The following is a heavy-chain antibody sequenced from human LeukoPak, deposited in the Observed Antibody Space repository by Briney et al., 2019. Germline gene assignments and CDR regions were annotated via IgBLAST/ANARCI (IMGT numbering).Heavy chain of an antibody. CDR3: ARERNGIAAADDYYYYGMDV. CDR2: TYYRSKWYN. CDR1: GDSVSSNSAA. J-gene: IGHJ6*02. D-gene: IGHD6-13*01. Sequence: SQTLSLICAISGDSVSSNSAAWNWIRQSPSRGLEWLGRTYYRSKWYNDYAVSVKSRITINPDTSKNQFSLQLNSVTPEDTAVYYCARERNGIAAADDYYYYGMDVWGQGTTVTVSS. V-gene: IGHV6-1*01.